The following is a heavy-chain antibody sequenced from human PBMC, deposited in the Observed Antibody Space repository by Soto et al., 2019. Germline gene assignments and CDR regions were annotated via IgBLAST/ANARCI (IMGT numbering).Heavy chain of an antibody. Sequence: SETLSLTCAVSGGSITRTNWWSWVRQPPGKGLEWIGEINHSGSGNYNPSLKSRVTISVDKSKNQFSLNLSSVTAADTAVYFCARVWSYYESGGPRRYFDYWGPGTLVTVSS. V-gene: IGHV4-4*02. CDR1: GGSITRTNW. J-gene: IGHJ4*02. D-gene: IGHD3-22*01. CDR3: ARVWSYYESGGPRRYFDY. CDR2: INHSGSG.